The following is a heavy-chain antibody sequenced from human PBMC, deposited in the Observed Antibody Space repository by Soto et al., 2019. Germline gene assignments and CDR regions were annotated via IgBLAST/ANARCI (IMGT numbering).Heavy chain of an antibody. CDR3: AKEKYWSGVYVMDF. CDR2: INGGSTT. Sequence: GGSLRLCCAASGLSFGSYAMNWVSQAPGKGLEWVTTINGGSTTYYADSVKGRFTISRDNSKNTLYLQMNGLRAEDTAAYYCAKEKYWSGVYVMDFCAQRSTVIVS. V-gene: IGHV3-23*01. CDR1: GLSFGSYA. J-gene: IGHJ6*02. D-gene: IGHD3-3*01.